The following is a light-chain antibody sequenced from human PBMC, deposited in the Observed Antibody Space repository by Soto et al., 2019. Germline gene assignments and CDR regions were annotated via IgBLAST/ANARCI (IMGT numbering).Light chain of an antibody. CDR3: QQYNNWPPA. CDR1: QDVYSN. CDR2: GAS. J-gene: IGKJ4*01. V-gene: IGKV3D-15*01. Sequence: EILMTQSPATLSVSPGERATLSCRASQDVYSNLAWYQQKPGQGPRLLIYGASTRATGIPARFSGSGSGTEFTLTISSLQSEDFAVYYCQQYNNWPPAFGGGTKVEIK.